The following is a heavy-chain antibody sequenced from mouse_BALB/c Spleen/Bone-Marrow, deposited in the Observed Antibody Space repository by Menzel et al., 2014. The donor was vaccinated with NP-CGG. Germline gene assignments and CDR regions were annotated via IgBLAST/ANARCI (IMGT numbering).Heavy chain of an antibody. CDR1: GYTFTSYY. CDR2: INPSNGGT. D-gene: IGHD5-1*01. Sequence: VQLQQSGAELVKPGASVKLSCKASGYTFTSYYMYWVKQRPGQGLEWIGEINPSNGGTNFNEKFKSRATLTVDKSSSTAYMQVSSLTSGESAVYYCTRLPHGGQGTSVTVSS. V-gene: IGHV1S81*02. CDR3: TRLPH. J-gene: IGHJ4*01.